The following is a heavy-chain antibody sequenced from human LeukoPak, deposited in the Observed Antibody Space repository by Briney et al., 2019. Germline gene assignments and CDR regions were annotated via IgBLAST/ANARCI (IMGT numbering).Heavy chain of an antibody. CDR2: ISGSGGST. CDR3: ARDRNTDFWSGYYTNYFDS. J-gene: IGHJ4*02. D-gene: IGHD3-3*01. CDR1: GFTFSSYG. V-gene: IGHV3-23*01. Sequence: GGTLRLSCAASGFTFSSYGMSWVRQAPGKGLEWVSAISGSGGSTYYADSVKGRFTISRDNSKNSLHLQMNSLRAEDTAVYYCARDRNTDFWSGYYTNYFDSWGQGTLVTVSS.